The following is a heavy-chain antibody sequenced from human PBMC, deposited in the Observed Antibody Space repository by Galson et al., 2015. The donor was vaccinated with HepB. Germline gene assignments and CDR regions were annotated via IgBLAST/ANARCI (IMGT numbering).Heavy chain of an antibody. CDR2: ISYDGSNE. Sequence: SLRLSCAASGFTFSSYGMHWVRQAPGKGLEWVAVISYDGSNEYYADSVKGRFTISRDNSKSTLYLQMDSLRADDTALYYCAGDEGFRQWLLGDAFDIWGQGTVVTVSS. J-gene: IGHJ3*02. D-gene: IGHD6-19*01. V-gene: IGHV3-30*19. CDR1: GFTFSSYG. CDR3: AGDEGFRQWLLGDAFDI.